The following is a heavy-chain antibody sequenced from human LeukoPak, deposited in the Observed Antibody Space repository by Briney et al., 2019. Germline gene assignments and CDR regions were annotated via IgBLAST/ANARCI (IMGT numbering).Heavy chain of an antibody. Sequence: GGSLRLSCAASGFTFSSYGMHWVRQAPGKGLEWVAVIWYDGSNKYYADSVKGRFTISRDNAKNSLYLQMNSLRAEDTAVYYCVRGSLASGVVVYYYYYLDVWGKGTTVTVSS. D-gene: IGHD3-3*01. CDR3: VRGSLASGVVVYYYYYLDV. CDR2: IWYDGSNK. CDR1: GFTFSSYG. V-gene: IGHV3-33*01. J-gene: IGHJ6*03.